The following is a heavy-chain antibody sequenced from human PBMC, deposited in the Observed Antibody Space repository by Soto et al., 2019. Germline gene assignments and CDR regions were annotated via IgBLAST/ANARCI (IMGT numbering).Heavy chain of an antibody. CDR3: VRYRRGTGWYYLDY. Sequence: SETLSLTCTVSGGSVSNSYWSWVRQPPGKELEWIGYIFYSANSNYDNNYNPSLRSRVTMTVDTSRNQFSLKLTSVTAADTAIYYCVRYRRGTGWYYLDYWGQGTQVTVSS. D-gene: IGHD6-19*01. V-gene: IGHV4-59*02. CDR2: IFYSANSNYDN. CDR1: GGSVSNSY. J-gene: IGHJ4*02.